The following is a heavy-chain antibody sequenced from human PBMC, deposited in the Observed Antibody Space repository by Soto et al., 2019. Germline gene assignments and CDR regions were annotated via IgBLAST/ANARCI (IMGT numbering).Heavy chain of an antibody. V-gene: IGHV1-69*02. Sequence: QVQLVQSGAEVKKPGSSVKVSCKASGGTFSSYTISWVRQAPGQGLEWMGRIIPILGIANYAQKFQGRVTITADKSTRTAYMELSSLRSEDTAVYYCARPAQSSKDAFDIWGQGTMVTVSS. J-gene: IGHJ3*02. CDR1: GGTFSSYT. CDR3: ARPAQSSKDAFDI. D-gene: IGHD2-15*01. CDR2: IIPILGIA.